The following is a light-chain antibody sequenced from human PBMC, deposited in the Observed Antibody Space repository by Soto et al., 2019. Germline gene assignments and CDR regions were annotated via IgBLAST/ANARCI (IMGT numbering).Light chain of an antibody. CDR3: QQRSNWPWT. J-gene: IGKJ1*01. CDR1: QSVGSY. V-gene: IGKV3-11*01. CDR2: DAS. Sequence: EIVLTQSPATLSLSPGERATLSCRASQSVGSYLAWYQQKPGQAPMLLIYDASNRATGIPPRFSGSGSWTDFTLTISSLEPEDFAVYYCQQRSNWPWTFGQGTKVEIK.